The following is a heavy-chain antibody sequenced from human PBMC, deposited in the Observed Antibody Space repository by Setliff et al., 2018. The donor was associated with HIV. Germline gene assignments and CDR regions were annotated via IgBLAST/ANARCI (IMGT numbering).Heavy chain of an antibody. D-gene: IGHD3-22*01. CDR2: ISGSGGST. V-gene: IGHV3-23*01. CDR3: AKGFYDSSGRRTEFDY. CDR1: GFTFSSYA. Sequence: GGSLRLSCAASGFTFSSYAMSWVRQAPGKGLEWVSAISGSGGSTYYADSVKGRFTISRDNSKNTLYLQMNSLRAEDTAVYYCAKGFYDSSGRRTEFDYWGQGTLVTVSS. J-gene: IGHJ4*02.